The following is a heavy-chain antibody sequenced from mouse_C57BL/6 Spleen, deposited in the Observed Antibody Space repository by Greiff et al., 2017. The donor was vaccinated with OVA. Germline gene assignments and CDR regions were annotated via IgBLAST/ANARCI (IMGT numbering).Heavy chain of an antibody. CDR1: GYTFPSYW. D-gene: IGHD1-1*01. CDR3: ASHYGSSPYWYVDV. V-gene: IGHV1-74*01. CDR2: IHPSDSDT. J-gene: IGHJ1*03. Sequence: VQLQQPGAELVQPGASVKVSCKASGYTFPSYWMHWVKQRPGQGLEWIGRIHPSDSDTNYTQKFKGKATLTVDKSSSTTYMQLSSLKSEDSAVYYCASHYGSSPYWYVDVWGTGTTVTVSS.